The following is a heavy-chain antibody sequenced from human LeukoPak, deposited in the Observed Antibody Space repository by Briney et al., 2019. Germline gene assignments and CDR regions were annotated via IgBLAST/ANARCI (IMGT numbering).Heavy chain of an antibody. V-gene: IGHV4-39*01. CDR1: GGSISSSSYY. CDR2: IYYSGST. J-gene: IGHJ4*02. Sequence: PSETLSLTCTVSGGSISSSSYYWGWIRQPPGKGLEWIGSIYYSGSTYYHPSLKSRVTISVDTSKNQFSLKLSSVTAADTAVYYCAGGIAVAGRQFDYWGQGTLVTVSS. CDR3: AGGIAVAGRQFDY. D-gene: IGHD6-19*01.